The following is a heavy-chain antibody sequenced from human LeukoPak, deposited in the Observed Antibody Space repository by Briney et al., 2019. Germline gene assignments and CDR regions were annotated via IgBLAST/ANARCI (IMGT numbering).Heavy chain of an antibody. Sequence: SETLSLTCAVYGGSFSGYYWSWIRQPPGKELEWIGEINHSGSTNYNPSLKSRVTISVDTSKNQFSLKLSSVTAADTAVYYCARGRMAGTFHWGQGTLVTVSS. CDR3: ARGRMAGTFH. CDR2: INHSGST. V-gene: IGHV4-34*01. D-gene: IGHD6-19*01. CDR1: GGSFSGYY. J-gene: IGHJ4*02.